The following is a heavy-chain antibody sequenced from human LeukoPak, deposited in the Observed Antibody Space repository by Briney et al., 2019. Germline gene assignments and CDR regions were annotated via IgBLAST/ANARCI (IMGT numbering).Heavy chain of an antibody. CDR2: IYPGGGST. CDR1: GYTFTSYY. J-gene: IGHJ4*02. CDR3: ARDNDFDY. D-gene: IGHD2-8*01. V-gene: IGHV1-46*01. Sequence: ASVKVSCKTSGYTFTSYYIHWVRQAPGQGLEWMGIIYPGGGSTNYAQKCQGRLTMTRDMSTSTVYMELSSLRSEDTAFYYCARDNDFDYWGQGTLVTVSS.